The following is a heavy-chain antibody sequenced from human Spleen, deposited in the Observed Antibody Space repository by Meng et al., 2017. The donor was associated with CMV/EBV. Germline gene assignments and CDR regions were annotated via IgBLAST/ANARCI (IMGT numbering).Heavy chain of an antibody. D-gene: IGHD3-9*01. CDR1: GFTFSSYA. Sequence: GESLKISCAASGFTFSSYAMHWVRQAPGKGLEWVANIKQDGSEKYYVDSVKGRFTISRDNAKNSLYLQMNSLRAEDTAVYYCARDQNPYYDILTGYYKRGDYYYGMDVWGQGTTVTVSS. CDR3: ARDQNPYYDILTGYYKRGDYYYGMDV. V-gene: IGHV3-7*01. CDR2: IKQDGSEK. J-gene: IGHJ6*02.